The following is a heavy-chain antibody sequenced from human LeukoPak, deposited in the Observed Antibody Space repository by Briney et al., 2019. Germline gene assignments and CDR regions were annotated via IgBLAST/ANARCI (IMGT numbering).Heavy chain of an antibody. Sequence: SETLSLTCTVSGGSISSSTYFWGWIRQPPGKGLEWIGSMYSSGSTYYNPSLKSRVTISVDTSKNQFSLKLSSVTAADTAVYYCAREDPQTKVPEGMDVWGQGTTVTVSS. CDR2: MYSSGST. V-gene: IGHV4-39*07. D-gene: IGHD4/OR15-4a*01. CDR1: GGSISSSTYF. CDR3: AREDPQTKVPEGMDV. J-gene: IGHJ6*02.